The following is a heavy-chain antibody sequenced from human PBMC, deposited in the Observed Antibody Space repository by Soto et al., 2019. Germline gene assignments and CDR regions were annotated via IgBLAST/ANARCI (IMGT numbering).Heavy chain of an antibody. V-gene: IGHV3-11*01. J-gene: IGHJ6*02. CDR3: AKGRSYYYYGVDV. CDR1: GFTFSDYY. CDR2: ITSSGRTT. Sequence: PGGSLRLSCAASGFTFSDYYMNWIRQAPGKGLEWVSYITSSGRTTYYADSVKGRFTISRDNSKSTLYLQMNSLRAEDTALYYCAKGRSYYYYGVDVWGQGTTVTVSS.